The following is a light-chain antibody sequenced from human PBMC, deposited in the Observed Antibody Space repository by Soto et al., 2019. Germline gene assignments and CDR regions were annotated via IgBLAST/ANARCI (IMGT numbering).Light chain of an antibody. J-gene: IGKJ5*01. Sequence: DIPMTQSRSAPSASVGDTLTITYRESQNIRSHLNWYQQKPGKAPELLIYSESRLQSGVPSRFGGSGSGTDFTITISDLQPEDFAAYYCQQRYTTPPITFGLGTRLEIK. CDR2: SES. CDR1: QNIRSH. CDR3: QQRYTTPPIT. V-gene: IGKV1-39*01.